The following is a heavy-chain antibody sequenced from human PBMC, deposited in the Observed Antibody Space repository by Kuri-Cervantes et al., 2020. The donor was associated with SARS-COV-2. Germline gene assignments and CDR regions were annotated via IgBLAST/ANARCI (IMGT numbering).Heavy chain of an antibody. V-gene: IGHV3-7*01. D-gene: IGHD7-27*01. CDR3: VRDDHDWGEGGAFDI. CDR1: GLTFSSYW. CDR2: IKQDGSEK. Sequence: GESLKISCAASGLTFSSYWMSWVRQAPGKGLEWVANIKQDGSEKYYVDSVKGRFTISRDNAKNSLYLQMNSLRAEDTAVYYCVRDDHDWGEGGAFDIWGQGTMVTVSS. J-gene: IGHJ3*02.